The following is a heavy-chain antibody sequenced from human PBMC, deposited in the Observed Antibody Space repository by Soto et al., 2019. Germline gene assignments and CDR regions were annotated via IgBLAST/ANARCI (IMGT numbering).Heavy chain of an antibody. Sequence: ASVKVSCKASGYPFTTYTLHWVRQAPGHSPEWMGWINGGTDIRISQKFQRRVTMTRDTSATTVYMELRNLTSEDTAVYYCARSRLSAAGRLSTFEYWGQGSLVTVSS. V-gene: IGHV1-3*01. CDR1: GYPFTTYT. CDR2: INGGTDI. D-gene: IGHD6-13*01. CDR3: ARSRLSAAGRLSTFEY. J-gene: IGHJ4*02.